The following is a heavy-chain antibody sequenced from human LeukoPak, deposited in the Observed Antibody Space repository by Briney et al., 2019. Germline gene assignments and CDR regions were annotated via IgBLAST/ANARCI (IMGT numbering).Heavy chain of an antibody. V-gene: IGHV3-23*01. CDR2: ISGSGGST. CDR3: AKSVGYDFWSGYY. Sequence: PGGSLRLSCAASGFTFSSYAMSWVLQAPGKGLEWVSAISGSGGSTYYADSVKGRFTISRDNSKNTLYLQMNSLRAEDTAVYYCAKSVGYDFWSGYYWGQGTLVTVSS. CDR1: GFTFSSYA. D-gene: IGHD3-3*01. J-gene: IGHJ4*02.